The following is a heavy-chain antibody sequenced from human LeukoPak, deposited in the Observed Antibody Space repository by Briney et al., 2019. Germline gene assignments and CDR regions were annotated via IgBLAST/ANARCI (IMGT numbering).Heavy chain of an antibody. J-gene: IGHJ4*02. CDR2: IYHSGST. Sequence: PSETLSLTCTVSGYSISSGYYWGWIRQPPGKGLEWIGSIYHSGSTYYNPSLKSRVTISVDTSKNQFSLKLSSVTAADTAVYYCASFTVTSAYYFDYWGQGTLVTVSS. V-gene: IGHV4-38-2*02. CDR3: ASFTVTSAYYFDY. CDR1: GYSISSGYY. D-gene: IGHD4-17*01.